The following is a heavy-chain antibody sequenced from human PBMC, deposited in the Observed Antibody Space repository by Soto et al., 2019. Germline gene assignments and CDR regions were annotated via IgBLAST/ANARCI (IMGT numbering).Heavy chain of an antibody. CDR1: GFSLSTSGVG. V-gene: IGHV2-5*02. CDR3: AHMYYDILTGYYKVGWFDP. CDR2: IYWDDDK. D-gene: IGHD3-9*01. Sequence: QITLKESGPPLVKPTQTLTLTCTFSGFSLSTSGVGVGWIRQPPGKALEWLALIYWDDDKRYSPSLKSRLTITKDTSKNQVVLTMTNMDPVDTATYYCAHMYYDILTGYYKVGWFDPWGQGTLVTVSS. J-gene: IGHJ5*02.